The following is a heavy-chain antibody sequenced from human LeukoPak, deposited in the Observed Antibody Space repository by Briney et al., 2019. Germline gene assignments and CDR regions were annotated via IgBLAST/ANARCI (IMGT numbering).Heavy chain of an antibody. D-gene: IGHD1-7*01. CDR1: GYTFTGYY. Sequence: GASVKVSCKASGYTFTGYYMHWVRQAPGQGLEWMGWINPNSGGTNYAQKFHGRVTMTRDTSISTAYMELSRLRSDDTAVYYCARDQSYNWNYHYWGQGTLVTVSS. CDR3: ARDQSYNWNYHY. J-gene: IGHJ4*02. V-gene: IGHV1-2*02. CDR2: INPNSGGT.